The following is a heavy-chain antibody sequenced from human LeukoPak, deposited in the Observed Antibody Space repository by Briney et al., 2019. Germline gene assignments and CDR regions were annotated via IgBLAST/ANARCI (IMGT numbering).Heavy chain of an antibody. CDR3: ARLHFDYYFDY. CDR2: MYYSGST. V-gene: IGHV4-59*01. D-gene: IGHD3-9*01. Sequence: SETLSLTCTVSGXSIRSYYWSWIRQAPGKGPECIGYMYYSGSTNYNPSLKSRVAISGDTSKNQFSLKLSSVTAADTAVYYCARLHFDYYFDYWGQGTLVTVSS. J-gene: IGHJ4*02. CDR1: GXSIRSYY.